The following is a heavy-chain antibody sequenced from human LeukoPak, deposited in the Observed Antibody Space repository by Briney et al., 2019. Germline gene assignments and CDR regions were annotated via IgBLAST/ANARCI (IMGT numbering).Heavy chain of an antibody. CDR3: AKASRYCSGGPCYSIRTGFDY. Sequence: GGSLRLSCAASGFTFSSHAMSWVRQAPGKGLEWVSAISGSGGSTYYADSVKGRFTISRDNSKNTLYLQMNSLRAEDTAVYYCAKASRYCSGGPCYSIRTGFDYWGQGTLVTVSS. J-gene: IGHJ4*02. V-gene: IGHV3-23*01. D-gene: IGHD2-15*01. CDR1: GFTFSSHA. CDR2: ISGSGGST.